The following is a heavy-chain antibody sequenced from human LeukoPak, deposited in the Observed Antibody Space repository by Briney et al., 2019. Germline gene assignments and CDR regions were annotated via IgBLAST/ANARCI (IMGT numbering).Heavy chain of an antibody. CDR2: FYYSGST. J-gene: IGHJ4*02. CDR1: GGSVSSYS. Sequence: SETLSLTCTVSGGSVSSYSWSWIRQPPGKGLEWIGYFYYSGSTNYNPSLKSRVTISVDTSKSLFSLNLTSVTAADTAVYYCARTRSQAISAQYFDYWGQGTLVTVSS. CDR3: ARTRSQAISAQYFDY. D-gene: IGHD2-2*02. V-gene: IGHV4-59*08.